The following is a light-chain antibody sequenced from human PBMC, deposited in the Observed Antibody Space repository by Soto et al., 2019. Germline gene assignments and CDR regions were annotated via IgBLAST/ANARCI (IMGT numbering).Light chain of an antibody. CDR3: ISYTVSRSYV. Sequence: QSVLTQPASVSGSPGRSITISCSGTNSDIGAYDHVAWFQQFPGKTPKLMIYSVSNRPSGVSYRFSGSKSGNTASLTISGLQAEDEADYYCISYTVSRSYVFGTGTKVTVL. CDR1: NSDIGAYDH. J-gene: IGLJ1*01. CDR2: SVS. V-gene: IGLV2-14*01.